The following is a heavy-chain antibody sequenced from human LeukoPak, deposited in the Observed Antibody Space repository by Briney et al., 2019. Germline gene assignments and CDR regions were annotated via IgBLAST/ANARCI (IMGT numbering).Heavy chain of an antibody. V-gene: IGHV1-18*01. Sequence: ASVKVSCKASGYTFTSYGISWVRQAPGQGLEWMGWISAYNGNTNYAQKLQGRVTMTTDTSTSTAYMELRSLRSDDTAVYYCARGVLRFNSGYSSSWYWFDPWGQGTLVTVSS. CDR3: ARGVLRFNSGYSSSWYWFDP. J-gene: IGHJ5*02. CDR1: GYTFTSYG. D-gene: IGHD6-13*01. CDR2: ISAYNGNT.